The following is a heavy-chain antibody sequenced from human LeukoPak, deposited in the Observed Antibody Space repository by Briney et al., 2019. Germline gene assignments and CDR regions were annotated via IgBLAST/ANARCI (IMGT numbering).Heavy chain of an antibody. CDR2: ISANNNNT. D-gene: IGHD2-2*01. V-gene: IGHV1-18*01. CDR3: ARALYHKFDY. J-gene: IGHJ4*02. Sequence: AAVKVSCKASGYSFTTYGISWVRQAPGQGREWMGWISANNNNTDNVQKLQGRVTMTTDTSTSTAYMELRSLRSEDTAVYYCARALYHKFDYWGQGTLVTVSS. CDR1: GYSFTTYG.